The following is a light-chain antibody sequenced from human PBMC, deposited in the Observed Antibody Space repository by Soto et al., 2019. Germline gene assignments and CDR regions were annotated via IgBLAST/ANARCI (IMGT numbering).Light chain of an antibody. V-gene: IGLV2-14*03. CDR3: SSYTSSSTRV. CDR1: GSDVGGYNY. J-gene: IGLJ2*01. CDR2: DVS. Sequence: QSALTQAASVSGSPGQSITISCTGTGSDVGGYNYVSWYQHHPGKAPKLMIYDVSNRPSGVSNRFSGSKSGNTASLTISGLQAEDEADYYCSSYTSSSTRVFGGGTKLTVL.